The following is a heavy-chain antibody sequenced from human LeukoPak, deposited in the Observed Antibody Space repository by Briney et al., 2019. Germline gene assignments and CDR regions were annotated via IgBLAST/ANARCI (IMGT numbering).Heavy chain of an antibody. D-gene: IGHD1-26*01. CDR1: GVTLSTYA. Sequence: PGGSLRLSCAASGVTLSTYAMSWARQAPGKGLEWVSGISSSGSGDNTYYADSVKGRFTISKDSSKNTLDLQMTGLRAEDTAVYYCARERGRGRDSPWFDYWGQGTLVTVSS. V-gene: IGHV3-23*01. CDR2: ISSSGSGDNT. CDR3: ARERGRGRDSPWFDY. J-gene: IGHJ4*02.